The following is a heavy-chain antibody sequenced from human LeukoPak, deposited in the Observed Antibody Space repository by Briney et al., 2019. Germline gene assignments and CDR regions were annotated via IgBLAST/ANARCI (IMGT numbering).Heavy chain of an antibody. CDR1: GYSFTSYW. Sequence: GESLQISCKGSGYSFTSYWIGWVRQMPGKGLEGMGTIYPGDSDTRYSPSFQNQVTISADKSISTSYLQWISLEASDTAMYYCASHYYGSGSYGGYFDYWGQGTLVTVSS. D-gene: IGHD3-10*01. CDR2: IYPGDSDT. V-gene: IGHV5-51*01. J-gene: IGHJ4*02. CDR3: ASHYYGSGSYGGYFDY.